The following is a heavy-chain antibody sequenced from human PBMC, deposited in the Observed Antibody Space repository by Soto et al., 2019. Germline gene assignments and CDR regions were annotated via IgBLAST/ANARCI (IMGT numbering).Heavy chain of an antibody. CDR3: AREGGIVAKIPFDY. Sequence: QVQLQESGPGLVKPSETLSLTCTVSGGSVTDYYWSWIRQPAGKGLEWIGRIYSSGSTNYNPSLKSRVSMSVDTSKNQSSLIVTSVTAADSAVYYCAREGGIVAKIPFDYWGQGTLVTVSS. D-gene: IGHD5-12*01. CDR1: GGSVTDYY. V-gene: IGHV4-4*07. J-gene: IGHJ4*02. CDR2: IYSSGST.